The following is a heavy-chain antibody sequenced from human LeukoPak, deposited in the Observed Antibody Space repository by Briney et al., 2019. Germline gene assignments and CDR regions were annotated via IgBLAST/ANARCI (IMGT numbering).Heavy chain of an antibody. J-gene: IGHJ6*03. Sequence: ASVKVSCKASGYTFTSYYMHWVRQAPGQGLEWMGIINPSGGSTSYAQKFQGRVTMTRDMSTSTVYMELSSLRSEDTAVYYCARDRPGYSYGSDYYYMDVWGKGTTVTVSS. V-gene: IGHV1-46*01. CDR3: ARDRPGYSYGSDYYYMDV. CDR1: GYTFTSYY. D-gene: IGHD5-18*01. CDR2: INPSGGST.